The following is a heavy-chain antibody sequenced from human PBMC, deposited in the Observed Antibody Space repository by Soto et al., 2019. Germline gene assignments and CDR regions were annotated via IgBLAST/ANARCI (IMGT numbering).Heavy chain of an antibody. D-gene: IGHD3-10*01. Sequence: GASVKVSCKASGYTFTSYGISWVRQAPGQGLEWMGWISAYNGNTNYAQKLQGRVTMTTDTSTSTAYMELRSLRSDDTAVYYCARDLYGSGSYYSTRWFDPWGQGTLVTVSS. V-gene: IGHV1-18*01. J-gene: IGHJ5*02. CDR2: ISAYNGNT. CDR1: GYTFTSYG. CDR3: ARDLYGSGSYYSTRWFDP.